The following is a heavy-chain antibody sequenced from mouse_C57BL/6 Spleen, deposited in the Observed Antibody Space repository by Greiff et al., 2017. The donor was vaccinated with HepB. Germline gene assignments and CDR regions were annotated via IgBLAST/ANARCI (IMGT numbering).Heavy chain of an antibody. D-gene: IGHD1-1*01. J-gene: IGHJ2*01. CDR3: ARGVITTVVATDFDY. CDR2: IYPRSGNT. Sequence: VQLQQSGAELARPGASVKLSCKASGYTFTSYGISWVKQRTGQGLEWIGEIYPRSGNTYYNEKFKGKATLTADKSSSTAYMELRSLTSEDSAVYFCARGVITTVVATDFDYWGQGTTLTVSS. V-gene: IGHV1-81*01. CDR1: GYTFTSYG.